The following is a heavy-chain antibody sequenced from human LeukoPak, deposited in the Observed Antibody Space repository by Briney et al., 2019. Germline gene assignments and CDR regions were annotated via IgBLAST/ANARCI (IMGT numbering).Heavy chain of an antibody. V-gene: IGHV4-59*01. J-gene: IGHJ6*03. CDR1: GGSISSYY. CDR2: IYYSGST. D-gene: IGHD3-16*01. CDR3: ARVVGGGSYYYYYYMDV. Sequence: PSETLSLTCTVSGGSISSYYWSWIRQPPGKGLEWIGYIYYSGSTNYNPSLKSRVTISVDTSKNQFSLKLSSVTAADTAVYYCARVVGGGSYYYYYYMDVWGKGTTVTISS.